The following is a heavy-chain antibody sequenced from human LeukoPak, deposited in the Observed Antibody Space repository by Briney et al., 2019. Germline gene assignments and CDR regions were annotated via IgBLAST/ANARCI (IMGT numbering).Heavy chain of an antibody. Sequence: SGGSLRLSCAASGFTFNDYYMSWIRQAPGKGLEWISYISSSGVHTEYADSVKGRFTISRDNARNSLFLQMNSLRAEDTAVYYCVRVVYDRSGSHWFDPWGQGALVTVSS. D-gene: IGHD3-22*01. V-gene: IGHV3-11*06. CDR1: GFTFNDYY. CDR3: VRVVYDRSGSHWFDP. J-gene: IGHJ5*02. CDR2: ISSSGVHT.